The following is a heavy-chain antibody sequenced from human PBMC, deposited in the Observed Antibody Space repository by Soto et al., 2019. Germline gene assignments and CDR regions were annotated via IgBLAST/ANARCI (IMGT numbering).Heavy chain of an antibody. CDR3: ARVPDV. Sequence: SETLSLTCAVSGGSISSGGYSWSWTRQPPGKGLEWIGYIYHSGSTYHNPSLKSRVTISVDRSKNQFSLKLSSVTAADTAVYYCARVPDVWGQGTTVTVSS. CDR2: IYHSGST. J-gene: IGHJ6*02. V-gene: IGHV4-30-2*01. CDR1: GGSISSGGYS.